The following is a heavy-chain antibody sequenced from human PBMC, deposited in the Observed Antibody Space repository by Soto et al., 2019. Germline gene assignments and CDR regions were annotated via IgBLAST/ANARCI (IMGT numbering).Heavy chain of an antibody. Sequence: PSETLSLTCTVSGGSISSGGYYWSWIRQHPGKGLEWIGYIYYSGSTYYNPSLKSRVTISVDTSKNQFSLKLSSVTAADTAVYYCARGYHHYDILTGYYITRRYYFDYWGQGTLVTVS. CDR3: ARGYHHYDILTGYYITRRYYFDY. D-gene: IGHD3-9*01. CDR2: IYYSGST. J-gene: IGHJ4*02. CDR1: GGSISSGGYY. V-gene: IGHV4-31*03.